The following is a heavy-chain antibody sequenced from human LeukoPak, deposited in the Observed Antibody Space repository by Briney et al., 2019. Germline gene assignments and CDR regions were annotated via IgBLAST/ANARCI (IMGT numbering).Heavy chain of an antibody. CDR2: ISTYTGKT. D-gene: IGHD3-16*02. CDR1: GYTFTNYG. Sequence: ASVKVSCKASGYTFTNYGISWVRQAPGQGLEWMGWISTYTGKTNCTQKVQDRVTMTRDTSTSTAYMELRSLRSDDTAVYYCARDVDDYVWGSYRYTDYWGQGTLVTVSS. J-gene: IGHJ4*02. CDR3: ARDVDDYVWGSYRYTDY. V-gene: IGHV1-18*01.